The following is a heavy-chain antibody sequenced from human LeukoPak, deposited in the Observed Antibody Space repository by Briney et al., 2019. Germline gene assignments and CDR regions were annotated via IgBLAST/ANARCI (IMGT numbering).Heavy chain of an antibody. CDR1: GYTFTSYG. J-gene: IGHJ4*02. V-gene: IGHV1-18*01. CDR2: ISAYNGNT. D-gene: IGHD6-6*01. CDR3: ARDLVRQDESYYFDY. Sequence: ASVKVSCKASGYTFTSYGISWVRQAPGQGLEWMGWISAYNGNTNYAQKLQGRVTMTTDTSTSTAYMELRSLRSDDTAVYYCARDLVRQDESYYFDYWGQGTLVTVSS.